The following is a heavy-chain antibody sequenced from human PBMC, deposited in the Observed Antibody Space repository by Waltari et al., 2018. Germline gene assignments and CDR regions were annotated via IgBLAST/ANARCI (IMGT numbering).Heavy chain of an antibody. Sequence: QVQLVQSGAEVKKPGASVKVSCKASGYTFTSYGISWVRQAPGQGLEWMGWISAYNGNTNYAPKRQGRVTMTTDASTSTAYMELRSRRSDDAAVYYCARTPASGDLGAPVWGQGTLVTVSS. CDR1: GYTFTSYG. CDR2: ISAYNGNT. V-gene: IGHV1-18*01. D-gene: IGHD4-17*01. CDR3: ARTPASGDLGAPV. J-gene: IGHJ4*02.